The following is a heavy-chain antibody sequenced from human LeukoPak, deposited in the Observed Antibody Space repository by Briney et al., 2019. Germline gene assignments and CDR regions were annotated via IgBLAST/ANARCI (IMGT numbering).Heavy chain of an antibody. CDR3: ARAWYSSSWYLLEYFDY. CDR2: ISAYNGNT. V-gene: IGHV1-18*01. J-gene: IGHJ4*02. D-gene: IGHD6-13*01. CDR1: GYTFTSYG. Sequence: ASVKVSCKASGYTFTSYGISWVRQAPGQGLEWMGWISAYNGNTNYAQKIQGRVTMTTDTSTSTAYMELRSLRSDDTAVYYCARAWYSSSWYLLEYFDYWGQGTLVTVSS.